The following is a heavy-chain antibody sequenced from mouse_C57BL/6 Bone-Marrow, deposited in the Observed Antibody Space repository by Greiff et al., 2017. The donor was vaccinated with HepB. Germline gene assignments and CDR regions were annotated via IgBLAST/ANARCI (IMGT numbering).Heavy chain of an antibody. CDR1: GFSLTSYG. V-gene: IGHV2-2*01. Sequence: QVQLQQSGPGLVQPSQSLSITCTVSGFSLTSYGVHWVRQSPGKGLEWLGVIWSGGSTDYNAACIYRLSISKDNSKSKVVFKMNSLQADDTAIYYCARNLDILGGYFDVWGRGTTVTVSS. CDR3: ARNLDILGGYFDV. D-gene: IGHD4-1*01. J-gene: IGHJ1*03. CDR2: IWSGGST.